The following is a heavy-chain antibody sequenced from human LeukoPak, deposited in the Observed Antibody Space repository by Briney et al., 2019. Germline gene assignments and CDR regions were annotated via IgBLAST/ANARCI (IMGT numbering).Heavy chain of an antibody. J-gene: IGHJ4*02. CDR2: IQSDGSDK. CDR3: AKTIADY. Sequence: AGGSLRLSCAASEFTFRTYGMHWVRQAPGKGLEWVALIQSDGSDKYYADPVKGRFTISRDNSKNMLYLQMNSLTPEDTAVYYCAKTIADYWGQGTLVSVS. D-gene: IGHD2/OR15-2a*01. CDR1: EFTFRTYG. V-gene: IGHV3-30*02.